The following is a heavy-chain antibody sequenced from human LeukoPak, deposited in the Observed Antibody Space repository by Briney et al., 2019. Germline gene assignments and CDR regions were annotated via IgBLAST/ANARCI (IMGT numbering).Heavy chain of an antibody. D-gene: IGHD3-10*01. CDR1: GASISSYY. CDR3: AKGDYYGSGSYYYDY. J-gene: IGHJ4*02. Sequence: SETLSLTCTVSGASISSYYWSWIRQPPGKGLEWTGYIYYSGSTNYNPSLKSRVTIPVDTSKNQFSLKLSSVTAADTAVYYCAKGDYYGSGSYYYDYWGQGTLVTVSS. CDR2: IYYSGST. V-gene: IGHV4-59*01.